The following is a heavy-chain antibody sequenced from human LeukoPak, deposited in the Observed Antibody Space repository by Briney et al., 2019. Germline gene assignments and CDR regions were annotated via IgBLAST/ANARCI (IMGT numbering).Heavy chain of an antibody. CDR2: IYYSGTT. V-gene: IGHV4-59*01. J-gene: IGHJ4*02. CDR3: ARGGTYYYDSSGPPFDY. Sequence: PSETLSLTCTVSGGSMSSFYWSWIRQPPGKGLEWIGYIYYSGTTNYNPSLKSRVTILVDTSKNQFSLKLSSVTAADTAVYYCARGGTYYYDSSGPPFDYWGQGTLVTVSS. CDR1: GGSMSSFY. D-gene: IGHD3-22*01.